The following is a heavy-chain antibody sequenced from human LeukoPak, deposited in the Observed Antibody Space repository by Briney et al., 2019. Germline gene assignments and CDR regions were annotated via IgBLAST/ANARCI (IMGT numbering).Heavy chain of an antibody. CDR1: GASITSSSYY. D-gene: IGHD2-8*02. V-gene: IGHV4-39*01. CDR2: IYYSGTA. Sequence: PSETLSLTCSVSGASITSSSYYWGWIRQPLGKGLEWIGSIYYSGTAYYNPSLKSRVTISLDTSKEQFSLKLSSVTAADTAVYYCATRIIGYCTGYDCYPVPYFFDYWGQGTLATVSS. J-gene: IGHJ4*02. CDR3: ATRIIGYCTGYDCYPVPYFFDY.